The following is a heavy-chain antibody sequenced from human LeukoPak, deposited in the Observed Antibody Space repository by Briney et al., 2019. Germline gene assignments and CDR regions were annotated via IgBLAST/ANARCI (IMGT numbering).Heavy chain of an antibody. CDR1: GYSISSGYY. Sequence: PSETLSLTCAVSGYSISSGYYWGWIRQPPGKGLEWIGSIYHSGSTYYNPSLKSRVTISVDTSKNQFSLKLSSVTAADTAVYYCARRGAPIDYGGRGTLVTFSS. CDR3: ARRGAPIDY. J-gene: IGHJ4*02. CDR2: IYHSGST. D-gene: IGHD1-26*01. V-gene: IGHV4-38-2*01.